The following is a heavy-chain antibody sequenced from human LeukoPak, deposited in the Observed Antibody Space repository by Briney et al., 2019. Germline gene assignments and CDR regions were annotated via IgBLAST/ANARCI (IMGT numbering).Heavy chain of an antibody. CDR1: GFTFSDYG. Sequence: PGRSLRLSCAASGFTFSDYGMHWVRQAPGKGLEWVAVIWYDGGNKYYGDSVKGRFTISRDNTKNTLSLQMNSLRAEDTAVYYCARDDGYSGYDGLGYWSQGTLVTVSS. J-gene: IGHJ4*02. CDR3: ARDDGYSGYDGLGY. V-gene: IGHV3-33*01. CDR2: IWYDGGNK. D-gene: IGHD5-12*01.